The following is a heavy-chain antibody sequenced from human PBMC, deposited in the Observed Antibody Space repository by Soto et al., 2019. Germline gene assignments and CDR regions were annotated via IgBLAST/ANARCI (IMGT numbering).Heavy chain of an antibody. V-gene: IGHV1-18*01. Sequence: ASVKVSCKASGYTFTSYGISWVRQAPGQGLEWMGWISAYNGNTNYAQKLQGRVTMTTDTSTSTAYMELRSLRSDDTAVYYCARTNRDFWSGYYYYYGMDVWGQGTTVTVSS. J-gene: IGHJ6*02. CDR1: GYTFTSYG. CDR3: ARTNRDFWSGYYYYYGMDV. CDR2: ISAYNGNT. D-gene: IGHD3-3*01.